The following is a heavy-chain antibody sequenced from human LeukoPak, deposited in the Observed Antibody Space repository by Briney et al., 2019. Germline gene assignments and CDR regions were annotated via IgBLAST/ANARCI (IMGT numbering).Heavy chain of an antibody. CDR2: IYTSGST. CDR3: ARDTDRRSSPGSWFNP. D-gene: IGHD2-15*01. J-gene: IGHJ5*02. Sequence: SETLSLTCTVSGGSISSYYWSWIRQPPGKGLEWIGYIYTSGSTNYHPSLRSRVTISLDTSKTQFSLRLSSVTAADTAVYYCARDTDRRSSPGSWFNPWGQGTLVTVSS. V-gene: IGHV4-59*01. CDR1: GGSISSYY.